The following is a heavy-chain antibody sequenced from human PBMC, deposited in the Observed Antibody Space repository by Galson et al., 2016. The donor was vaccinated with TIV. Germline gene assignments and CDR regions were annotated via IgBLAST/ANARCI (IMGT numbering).Heavy chain of an antibody. Sequence: SLRLSCAVSGSTVNAYHMSWVRQAPGKGLEWVSVIYSGGDTYYSDSVKGRFTISRDNSKNTGHLQMNSLRVEDTAVYYCARKDSSVHGDLRGAFDVWGQGTKVIVSS. V-gene: IGHV3-53*01. CDR3: ARKDSSVHGDLRGAFDV. D-gene: IGHD4-17*01. CDR2: IYSGGDT. J-gene: IGHJ3*01. CDR1: GSTVNAYH.